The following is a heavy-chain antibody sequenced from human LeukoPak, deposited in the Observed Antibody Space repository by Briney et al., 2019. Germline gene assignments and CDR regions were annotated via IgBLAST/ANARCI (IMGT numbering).Heavy chain of an antibody. Sequence: GGSLLLSCAASGFTFSSYEMNWVRQAPGKGLEGVSYISSSGSTIYYADSVKGRFTISRDNAKNSLYLQMNSLRAEDTAVYYCAELGITMIGGVWGKGTTVTISS. V-gene: IGHV3-48*03. CDR2: ISSSGSTI. D-gene: IGHD3-10*02. CDR1: GFTFSSYE. J-gene: IGHJ6*04. CDR3: AELGITMIGGV.